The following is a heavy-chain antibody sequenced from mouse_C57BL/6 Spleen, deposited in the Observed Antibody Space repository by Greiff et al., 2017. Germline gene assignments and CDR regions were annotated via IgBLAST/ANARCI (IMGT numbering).Heavy chain of an antibody. CDR1: GYTFTDYE. CDR3: TRRGLITTVVSTRYYFDY. V-gene: IGHV1-15*01. D-gene: IGHD1-1*01. J-gene: IGHJ2*01. CDR2: IDPETGGT. Sequence: QVQLKASGAELVRPGASVTLSCKASGYTFTDYEMHWVKQTPVHGLEWIGAIDPETGGTAYNQTFKGKAILTADKSSSTAYMELRSLTSEDAAVYYCTRRGLITTVVSTRYYFDYRGQGTTLTVSS.